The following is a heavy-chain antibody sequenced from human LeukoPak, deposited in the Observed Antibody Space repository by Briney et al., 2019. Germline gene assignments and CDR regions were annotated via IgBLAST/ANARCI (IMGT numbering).Heavy chain of an antibody. CDR2: ISGSGGST. V-gene: IGHV3-23*01. Sequence: PGGSLRLSCAASGFTFSSYAMSWVRQAPGKGLEWVSAISGSGGSTYYADSVKGRFTISRDNSKNTLYLQMNSLRAEDTAVYYCAKDGDIALMAPRVGNFDYWGQGTLVTVSS. J-gene: IGHJ4*02. D-gene: IGHD2-8*01. CDR3: AKDGDIALMAPRVGNFDY. CDR1: GFTFSSYA.